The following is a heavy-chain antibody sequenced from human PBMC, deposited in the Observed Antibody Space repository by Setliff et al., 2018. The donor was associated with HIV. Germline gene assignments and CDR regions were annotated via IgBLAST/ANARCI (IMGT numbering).Heavy chain of an antibody. V-gene: IGHV3-7*01. CDR1: GFSFSRYW. J-gene: IGHJ4*02. CDR3: VRDGARLDY. Sequence: PGGSLRLSCTASGFSFSRYWMGWVRQAPGKGLEWLANIKEDGSDIYYVDSVKGRFPISRDSARNSLFLQMNSLRGDDTAVYYCVRDGARLDYWGQGTQVTVSS. CDR2: IKEDGSDI. D-gene: IGHD2-21*01.